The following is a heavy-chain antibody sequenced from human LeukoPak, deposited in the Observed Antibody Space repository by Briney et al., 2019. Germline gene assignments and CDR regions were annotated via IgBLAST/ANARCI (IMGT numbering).Heavy chain of an antibody. Sequence: GSLRLSCAASGFTFSSYGMHWVRQAPGKGLEWVAVISYDGSNKYYADSVKGRFTISRDNSKNTLYLQMNSLRAEDTAVYYCAKDGAGEAAAAGDYWGQGTLVTVSS. CDR1: GFTFSSYG. CDR2: ISYDGSNK. D-gene: IGHD6-13*01. J-gene: IGHJ4*02. V-gene: IGHV3-30*18. CDR3: AKDGAGEAAAAGDY.